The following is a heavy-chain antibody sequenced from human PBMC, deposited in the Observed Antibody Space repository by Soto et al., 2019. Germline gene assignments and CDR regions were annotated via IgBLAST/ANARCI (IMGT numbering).Heavy chain of an antibody. V-gene: IGHV3-23*01. CDR3: AKSNNCGGDCYTYYFDY. CDR2: ISGSGGIT. CDR1: GFTFSSYA. D-gene: IGHD2-21*02. Sequence: GGSLRLSCAASGFTFSSYAMSWVRQAPGKGLEWVSAISGSGGITYYADSVKGRFTISRDNSKNTLYLHMNSLRAEDTAVYYCAKSNNCGGDCYTYYFDYWGQGTLVTVSS. J-gene: IGHJ4*02.